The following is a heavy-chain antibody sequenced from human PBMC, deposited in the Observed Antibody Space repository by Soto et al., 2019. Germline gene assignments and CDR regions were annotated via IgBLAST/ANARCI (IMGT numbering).Heavy chain of an antibody. J-gene: IGHJ4*02. Sequence: QVQLQESGPGLVKSLETLSLTCTVSGGSISSYYWSWIRQPPGTGLEWIGYIYYSGSTNYNPSLKSRVTISVDTSENQFSLKLTSVTTADTAVYYCARHYCGGGGCYYFDYWGQGTLVTVSS. CDR1: GGSISSYY. V-gene: IGHV4-59*08. CDR2: IYYSGST. CDR3: ARHYCGGGGCYYFDY. D-gene: IGHD2-15*01.